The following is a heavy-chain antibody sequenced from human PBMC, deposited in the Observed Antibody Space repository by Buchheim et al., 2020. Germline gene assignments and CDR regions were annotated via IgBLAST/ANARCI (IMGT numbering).Heavy chain of an antibody. CDR2: IIPILGIA. Sequence: QVQLVQSGAEVKKPGSSVKVSCKASGGTFSSYTISWVRQAPGQGLEWMGRIIPILGIANYAQKFQGRVTITADKSTSTAYMELSSLRSEDTAVYYCARDPAVVVPAPNYYYYGMDVWGQGTT. CDR3: ARDPAVVVPAPNYYYYGMDV. CDR1: GGTFSSYT. D-gene: IGHD2-2*01. V-gene: IGHV1-69*08. J-gene: IGHJ6*02.